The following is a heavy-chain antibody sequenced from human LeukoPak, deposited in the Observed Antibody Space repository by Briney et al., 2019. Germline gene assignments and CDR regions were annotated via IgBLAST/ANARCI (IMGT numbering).Heavy chain of an antibody. CDR3: ARGYSSSWTPNDAFDI. V-gene: IGHV4-59*01. CDR2: IYYSGST. CDR1: GGSISSYY. J-gene: IGHJ3*02. D-gene: IGHD6-13*01. Sequence: SETLSLTCTVSGGSISSYYWSWIRQPPGKGLEWIGYIYYSGSTNYNPSLKSRVTISVDTSKNQLSLKLSSVTAADTAVYYCARGYSSSWTPNDAFDIWGQGTMVTVSS.